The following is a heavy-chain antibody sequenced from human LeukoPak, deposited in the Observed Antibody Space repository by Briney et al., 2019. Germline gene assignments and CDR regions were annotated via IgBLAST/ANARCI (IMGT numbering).Heavy chain of an antibody. CDR3: ARVAHCSGGSCYSSSAFDI. Sequence: GGSLRLSCAASGFTFSSYWMHWVRQAPGKGLVWVSRINSDGSSTSYADSVKGRFTISRDNAKNTLYLQMNSLRAEDTAVYYCARVAHCSGGSCYSSSAFDIWGQGTVVTVSS. V-gene: IGHV3-74*01. D-gene: IGHD2-15*01. CDR2: INSDGSST. J-gene: IGHJ3*02. CDR1: GFTFSSYW.